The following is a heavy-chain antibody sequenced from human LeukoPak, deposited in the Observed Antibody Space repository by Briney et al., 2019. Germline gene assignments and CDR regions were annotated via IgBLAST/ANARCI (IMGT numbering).Heavy chain of an antibody. CDR1: GDSIISSKYY. Sequence: SEILSLTCTVSGDSIISSKYYWGWIRQPPGKGLEWVGTIFYSGSTYYNPSLKSRVTISVDASKNQFSLKLSSVTAADTAVYYCARGPRVGGIVVVVAATDNWFDPWGQGTLVTVSS. CDR2: IFYSGST. CDR3: ARGPRVGGIVVVVAATDNWFDP. J-gene: IGHJ5*02. D-gene: IGHD2-15*01. V-gene: IGHV4-39*01.